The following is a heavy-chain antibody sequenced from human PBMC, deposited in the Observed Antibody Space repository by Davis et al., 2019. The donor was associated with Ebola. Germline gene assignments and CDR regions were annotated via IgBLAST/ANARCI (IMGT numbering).Heavy chain of an antibody. CDR1: GDTFRTYT. Sequence: SVKVSCKASGDTFRTYTVAWVRQAPGQGLEWMGGIIPVFGTTDYAPRFQGRVTFTADESTSTAYMELTSLRSDDTAVYYCARTYSGNRIIMDVWGKGTTVTVSS. D-gene: IGHD5-12*01. CDR3: ARTYSGNRIIMDV. J-gene: IGHJ6*04. CDR2: IIPVFGTT. V-gene: IGHV1-69*13.